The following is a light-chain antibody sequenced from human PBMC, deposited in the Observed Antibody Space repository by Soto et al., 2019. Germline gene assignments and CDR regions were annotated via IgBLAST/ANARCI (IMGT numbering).Light chain of an antibody. Sequence: EIVVTQSPATVSLSPGESATLSCRASQSVGSNYLAWYQQRPGQPPNLLIFGASHRAPDIPDRFSGSGSGTDFTLTISRLEPEDFAVYYCQQYGTSIQTFGQGTKVDIK. CDR1: QSVGSNY. CDR3: QQYGTSIQT. V-gene: IGKV3-20*01. CDR2: GAS. J-gene: IGKJ1*01.